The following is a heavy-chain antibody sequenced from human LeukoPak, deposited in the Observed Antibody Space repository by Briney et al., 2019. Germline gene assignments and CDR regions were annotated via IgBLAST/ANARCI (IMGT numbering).Heavy chain of an antibody. V-gene: IGHV3-53*01. D-gene: IGHD3-22*01. Sequence: PGGSLRLSCAASGFTVDSNYLSWVRQAPGKGLEWVSTIYTGGNTYYAASVKGRFTISRDFSKNTVFLHMNSLRAEDTAVYYCARVMYYYDSSGYYPYYFDYWGQGTLVTVSS. CDR3: ARVMYYYDSSGYYPYYFDY. J-gene: IGHJ4*02. CDR2: IYTGGNT. CDR1: GFTVDSNY.